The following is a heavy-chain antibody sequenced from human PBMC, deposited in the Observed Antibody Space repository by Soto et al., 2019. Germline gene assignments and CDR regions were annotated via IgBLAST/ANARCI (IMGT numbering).Heavy chain of an antibody. CDR1: GFTFSRYR. V-gene: IGHV3-21*01. CDR2: ISSSSSYI. D-gene: IGHD3-22*01. J-gene: IGHJ4*02. Sequence: GGSLRLSCAASGFTFSRYRMHWVRQAPGKGLEWVSSISSSSSYINYADSVKGRFTISRDNAKNSLYLQMNSLRDEDTAVYYCSRDYYDSSGDDVPDYWGQGTLVTVSS. CDR3: SRDYYDSSGDDVPDY.